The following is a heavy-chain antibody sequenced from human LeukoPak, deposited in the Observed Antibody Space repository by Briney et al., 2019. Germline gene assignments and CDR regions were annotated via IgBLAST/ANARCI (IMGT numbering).Heavy chain of an antibody. CDR1: GFTFSIYS. J-gene: IGHJ4*02. Sequence: GGSVRLSCAASGFTFSIYSMNWVRQAPGKGLEWVSSISSSSSYIYYADSVKGRFTISRDNAENSLFLQMNSLRAEDTAVYYCAREVGVVGATCDYWGQGTLVTVSS. CDR3: AREVGVVGATCDY. V-gene: IGHV3-21*01. CDR2: ISSSSSYI. D-gene: IGHD1-26*01.